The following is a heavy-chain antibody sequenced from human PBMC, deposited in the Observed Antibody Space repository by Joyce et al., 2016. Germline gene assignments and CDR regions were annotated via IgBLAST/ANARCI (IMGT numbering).Heavy chain of an antibody. J-gene: IGHJ4*02. CDR3: ARDSVFSFDY. Sequence: DVQLVESGGGLVQPGGSLGLSCAASGFTFSTYSLNWVRQAPGKGLEWVSDINGGSTTISYADSVKGRFTISRDNAKNSLYLHMNSLRADDTAVYYCARDSVFSFDYWGQGMLVTVSS. CDR2: INGGSTTI. D-gene: IGHD5/OR15-5a*01. CDR1: GFTFSTYS. V-gene: IGHV3-48*01.